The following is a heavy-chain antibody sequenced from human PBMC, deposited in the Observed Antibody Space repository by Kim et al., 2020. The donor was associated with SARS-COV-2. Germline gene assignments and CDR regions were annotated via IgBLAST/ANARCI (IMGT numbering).Heavy chain of an antibody. CDR1: GFTFSSYW. V-gene: IGHV3-74*01. CDR2: INSDGSST. CDR3: SRARGKYSWVDY. Sequence: GGSLRLSCAASGFTFSSYWMHWVRQAPGKGLVWVSRINSDGSSTSYADSVKGRFTISRDNAKNTLYLQMNSLRAEDTAVYYCSRARGKYSWVDYWGQGTLVTVSS. D-gene: IGHD4-4*01. J-gene: IGHJ4*02.